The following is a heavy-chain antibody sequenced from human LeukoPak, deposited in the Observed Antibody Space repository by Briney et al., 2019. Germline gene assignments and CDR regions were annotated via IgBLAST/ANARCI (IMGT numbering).Heavy chain of an antibody. CDR3: ARGEGL. CDR1: GFPFNTYW. V-gene: IGHV3-7*05. J-gene: IGHJ4*02. CDR2: IKPDGAEQ. Sequence: PGGSLRLSCVGSGFPFNTYWMSWVRHTPGKGLEWVANIKPDGAEQYYVDSVRGRFTISRDNAKNSLYLQMNSLRAEDMGVYYCARGEGLWGQGTLVTVSS. D-gene: IGHD1-26*01.